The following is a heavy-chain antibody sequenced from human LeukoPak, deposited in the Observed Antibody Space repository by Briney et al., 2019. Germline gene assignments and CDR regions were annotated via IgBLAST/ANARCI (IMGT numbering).Heavy chain of an antibody. V-gene: IGHV3-53*01. Sequence: TGGSLRLSCAVSGFTVSSNYMSWVRQAPGKGLEWVSVIYSGGSTYYADSVKGRFTISRDNSKNTLYLQMNSLRAEDTAVYYCARGRHRVGFDPWGQGTLVTVSS. CDR1: GFTVSSNY. CDR2: IYSGGST. CDR3: ARGRHRVGFDP. D-gene: IGHD2-2*01. J-gene: IGHJ5*02.